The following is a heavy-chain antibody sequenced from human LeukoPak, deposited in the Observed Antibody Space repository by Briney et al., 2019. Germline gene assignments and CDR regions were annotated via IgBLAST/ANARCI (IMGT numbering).Heavy chain of an antibody. V-gene: IGHV3-23*01. CDR3: AKDQRFGDLDDY. CDR2: ISGSAITT. Sequence: SGGSLRLSCTTSGFTFSNYAMSWVRQAPGKGLEWVSSISGSAITTYYADSVKGRFAISRDNSNNTLYLQMTSLRAEDTAVYYCAKDQRFGDLDDYRGQGTLVTVSS. J-gene: IGHJ4*02. CDR1: GFTFSNYA. D-gene: IGHD3-10*01.